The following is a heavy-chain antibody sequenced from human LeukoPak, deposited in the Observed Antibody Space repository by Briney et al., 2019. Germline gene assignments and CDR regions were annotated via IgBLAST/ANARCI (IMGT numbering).Heavy chain of an antibody. J-gene: IGHJ4*02. D-gene: IGHD2-2*01. CDR1: GYTLTELS. CDR3: ATDSTNQYPWGY. V-gene: IGHV1-24*01. Sequence: ASVKVSCTVSGYTLTELSMHWVRQAPGKGLEWMGGFDPEDGETIYAQKFQGRVTMTEDTSTDTAYMELSSLRSEDTAVYYCATDSTNQYPWGYWGQGTLVTVSS. CDR2: FDPEDGET.